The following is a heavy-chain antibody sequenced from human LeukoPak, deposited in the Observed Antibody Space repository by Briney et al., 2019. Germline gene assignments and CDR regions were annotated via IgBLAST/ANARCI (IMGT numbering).Heavy chain of an antibody. V-gene: IGHV3-30*04. Sequence: QTGGSLRLSCAASGFTFSSYSMHWVRQTPGKGLEWVAVISYDGSNKYYADSVKGRFTISRDNSKNTLYLQMNSLRAEDTAVYYCARDLSVGATGELGYWGQGTLVTVSS. D-gene: IGHD1-26*01. CDR1: GFTFSSYS. CDR2: ISYDGSNK. J-gene: IGHJ4*02. CDR3: ARDLSVGATGELGY.